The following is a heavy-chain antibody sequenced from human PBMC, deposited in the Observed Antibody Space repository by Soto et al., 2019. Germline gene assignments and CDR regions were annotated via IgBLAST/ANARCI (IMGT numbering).Heavy chain of an antibody. Sequence: GGSLRLSCAASGFTFSSYEMNWVRQAPGKGLEWVSYISSSGSTIYYADSVKGRFTISGDNAKNSLLLQMNSLRAEDTAVYCWAGERSYSIAAAGMNYWGQGTLVTVSS. D-gene: IGHD6-13*01. J-gene: IGHJ4*02. V-gene: IGHV3-48*03. CDR3: AGERSYSIAAAGMNY. CDR1: GFTFSSYE. CDR2: ISSSGSTI.